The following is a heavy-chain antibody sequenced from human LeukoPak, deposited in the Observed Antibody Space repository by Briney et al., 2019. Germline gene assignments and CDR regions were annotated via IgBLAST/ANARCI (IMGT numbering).Heavy chain of an antibody. CDR1: GFTLSDYY. CDR3: AREALFGVVDYFDY. V-gene: IGHV3-11*01. D-gene: IGHD3-3*01. CDR2: SSSSGSIN. Sequence: GGSLRLSCAASGFTLSDYYMVWVRQAPGKGLEWVSLSSSSGSINYYADSVKGRFIVSRDNAKNSVYLQMNGLRAEDTAVYYCAREALFGVVDYFDYWGQGTLVSVSS. J-gene: IGHJ4*02.